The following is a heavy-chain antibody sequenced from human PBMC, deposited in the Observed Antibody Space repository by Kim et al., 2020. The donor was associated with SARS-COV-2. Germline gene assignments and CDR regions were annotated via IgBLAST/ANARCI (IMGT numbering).Heavy chain of an antibody. J-gene: IGHJ4*02. D-gene: IGHD3-9*01. Sequence: LRSRVTISADTSKNQFSLKLSSVTAADTAVYHCARMYYDILSGPYYFDYWGQGTLVTVSS. V-gene: IGHV4-59*01. CDR3: ARMYYDILSGPYYFDY.